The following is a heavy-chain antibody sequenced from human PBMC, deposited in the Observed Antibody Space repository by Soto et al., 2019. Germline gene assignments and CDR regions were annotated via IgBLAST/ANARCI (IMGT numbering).Heavy chain of an antibody. J-gene: IGHJ3*02. V-gene: IGHV3-21*01. CDR2: ISSSSSYI. CDR3: ARDPPIMYYYDSRI. Sequence: GGSLRLSCAASGFTFSSYSMNWVRQAPGKGLEWVSSISSSSSYIYYADSVKGRFTISRDNAKNSLYLQMNSLRAEDTAVYYCARDPPIMYYYDSRIWGQGTMVTVSS. CDR1: GFTFSSYS. D-gene: IGHD3-22*01.